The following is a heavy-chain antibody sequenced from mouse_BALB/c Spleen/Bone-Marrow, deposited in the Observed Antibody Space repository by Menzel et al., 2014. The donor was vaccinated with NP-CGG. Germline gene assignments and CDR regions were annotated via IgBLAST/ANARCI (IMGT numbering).Heavy chain of an antibody. J-gene: IGHJ1*01. CDR2: INPSNGRS. D-gene: IGHD2-2*01. V-gene: IGHV1S81*02. Sequence: QVQLQQSGAELVKPGASVKLSCKASGYTFTSYWMHWVKQRPGQGLEWIGEINPSNGRSNYSEKFKSKATPTVDKSSSTTYMQLSSLTSEDSAVYSCARYNAYDWYFDVWGAGTTVTVYS. CDR3: ARYNAYDWYFDV. CDR1: GYTFTSYW.